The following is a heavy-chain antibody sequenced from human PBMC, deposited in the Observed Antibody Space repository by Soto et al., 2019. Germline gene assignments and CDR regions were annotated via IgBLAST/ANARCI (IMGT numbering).Heavy chain of an antibody. D-gene: IGHD6-6*01. CDR2: ISAYNGDT. CDR3: ARDREAARPGWFDP. Sequence: QAQLVQSGAEVNKPGASVKVSCKASGYTFTTYGISWVRQAPGRGLEWMGWISAYNGDTKDAQKFQDRVTMTTDAFTSTAYLELRSLTSDDTAVYYCARDREAARPGWFDPRGQGTLVTVSS. J-gene: IGHJ5*02. V-gene: IGHV1-18*04. CDR1: GYTFTTYG.